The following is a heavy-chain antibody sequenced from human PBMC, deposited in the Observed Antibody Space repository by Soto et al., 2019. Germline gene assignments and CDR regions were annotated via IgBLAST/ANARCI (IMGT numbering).Heavy chain of an antibody. CDR2: ISYDGSNK. V-gene: IGHV3-30*18. CDR3: AQDEGIDYYYYGMYV. D-gene: IGHD6-13*01. Sequence: QVQLVESGGGVVQPGRSLRLSCAASGFTFSSYGMHWVRQAPGKGLEWVAVISYDGSNKYYADSVKGRFTISRDNSKNPLDLQMNSLRAEDTAVYYCAQDEGIDYYYYGMYVWGQGTTVTVSS. CDR1: GFTFSSYG. J-gene: IGHJ6*02.